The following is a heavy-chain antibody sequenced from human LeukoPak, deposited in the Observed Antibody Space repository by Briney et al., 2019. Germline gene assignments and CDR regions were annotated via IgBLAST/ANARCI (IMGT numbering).Heavy chain of an antibody. Sequence: GGSLRLSCAASGFTFSSYSMNWVRQAPGKGLEWVSYISSSSTIYYADSVKGRFTISRDNSKNTLYLQMNSLRAEDTAVYYCAKDLLGQWLAYFDYWGQGTLVTVSS. D-gene: IGHD6-19*01. CDR2: ISSSSTI. CDR1: GFTFSSYS. J-gene: IGHJ4*02. CDR3: AKDLLGQWLAYFDY. V-gene: IGHV3-48*01.